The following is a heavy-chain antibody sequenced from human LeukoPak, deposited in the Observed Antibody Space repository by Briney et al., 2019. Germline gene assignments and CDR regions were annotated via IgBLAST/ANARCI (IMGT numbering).Heavy chain of an antibody. V-gene: IGHV3-74*01. J-gene: IGHJ5*02. CDR2: INSDGSST. CDR1: GFTFSSYW. Sequence: GGSLRLSCAASGFTFSSYWMHWVRQAPGKGLVWVSRINSDGSSTSYADSVKGRFTISRDNAKNTLYLQMNSLRAEDTAVYYCARGSYSSSYWFDPWGQGTLVTVSS. D-gene: IGHD6-13*01. CDR3: ARGSYSSSYWFDP.